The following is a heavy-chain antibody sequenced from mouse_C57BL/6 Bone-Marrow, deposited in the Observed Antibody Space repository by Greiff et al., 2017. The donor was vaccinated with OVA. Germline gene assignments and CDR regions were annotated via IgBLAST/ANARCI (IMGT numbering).Heavy chain of an antibody. V-gene: IGHV14-4*01. CDR3: TTGYYGSSYDWVAY. Sequence: VQLQQSGAELVRPGASVKFSCTASGFNIKDDYMHWVKQRPEQGLEWIGWIDPENGDTEDASKFQGKATITAETSSNTAYLQLSSLTSEDTAVYYYTTGYYGSSYDWVAYWGQGTLVTVSA. D-gene: IGHD1-1*01. J-gene: IGHJ3*01. CDR1: GFNIKDDY. CDR2: IDPENGDT.